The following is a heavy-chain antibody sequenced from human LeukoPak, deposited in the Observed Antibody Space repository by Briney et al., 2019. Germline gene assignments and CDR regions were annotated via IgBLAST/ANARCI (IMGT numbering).Heavy chain of an antibody. D-gene: IGHD1-26*01. V-gene: IGHV3-72*01. Sequence: GGSLRLSCAASGFIFSDHFMDWVRQAPGKGLEWVGRTRNEANIYTTKYAASVKGRFTISRDDSKNSLYLQMNSLKTEDTAVYYCASPVGATTVRAFDIWGQGTMVTVSS. CDR1: GFIFSDHF. J-gene: IGHJ3*02. CDR3: ASPVGATTVRAFDI. CDR2: TRNEANIYTT.